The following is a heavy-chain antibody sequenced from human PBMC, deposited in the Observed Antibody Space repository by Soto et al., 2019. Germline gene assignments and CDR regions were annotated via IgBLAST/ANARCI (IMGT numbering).Heavy chain of an antibody. V-gene: IGHV3-74*01. J-gene: IGHJ6*02. Sequence: PGGSLRLSCAASGFTFSSYWMHWVRQAPGKGLVWVSRINSDGSSTSYADSVKGRFTISRDNAKNTLYLQMNSLRAEDTAVYYCARANFGVVIRRDYYYYGMDVWGQATTVTISS. CDR1: GFTFSSYW. CDR2: INSDGSST. D-gene: IGHD3-3*01. CDR3: ARANFGVVIRRDYYYYGMDV.